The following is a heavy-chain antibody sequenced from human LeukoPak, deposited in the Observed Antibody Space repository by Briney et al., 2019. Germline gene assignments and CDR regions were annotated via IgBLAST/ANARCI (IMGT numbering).Heavy chain of an antibody. CDR1: GFTFSSYA. Sequence: GSLRLSCAASGFTFSSYAMSWVRQAPGKGLEWVSVISGSGGSTYYADSVKGRLTTSRDNSKNTLYLQMSSLRAEDTAVYYCAKVLVGATYYFDYWGQGTLVTVSS. J-gene: IGHJ4*02. CDR2: ISGSGGST. CDR3: AKVLVGATYYFDY. D-gene: IGHD1-26*01. V-gene: IGHV3-23*01.